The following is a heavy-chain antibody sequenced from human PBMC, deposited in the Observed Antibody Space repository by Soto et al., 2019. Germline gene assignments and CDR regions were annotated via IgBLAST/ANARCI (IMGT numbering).Heavy chain of an antibody. CDR2: ISGSGGST. CDR1: GFTFSSYA. D-gene: IGHD3-3*01. J-gene: IGHJ4*02. Sequence: EVQLLESGGGLVQPGGSLRLSCAASGFTFSSYAMSWVRQAPGKGLEWVSAISGSGGSTYYADSVKGRFTISRDNSKNTLYLQMNSLRAEDTAVYYCAKDDQIFGVVNDFWDFWGQGTLVTVSS. CDR3: AKDDQIFGVVNDFWDF. V-gene: IGHV3-23*01.